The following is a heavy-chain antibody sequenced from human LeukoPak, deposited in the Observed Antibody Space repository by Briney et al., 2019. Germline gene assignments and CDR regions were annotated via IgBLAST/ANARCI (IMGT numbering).Heavy chain of an antibody. Sequence: GGSLRLSCAASGFTFSSYAMSWVRQAPGKGLEWVSAISGSGGSTYYADSVKGRFTISRDNSKNTLYLQMNSLRAEDTAVYYCAKGDMITFGGVIVAFYYFDYWGQGTLATVSS. D-gene: IGHD3-16*02. J-gene: IGHJ4*02. V-gene: IGHV3-23*01. CDR3: AKGDMITFGGVIVAFYYFDY. CDR2: ISGSGGST. CDR1: GFTFSSYA.